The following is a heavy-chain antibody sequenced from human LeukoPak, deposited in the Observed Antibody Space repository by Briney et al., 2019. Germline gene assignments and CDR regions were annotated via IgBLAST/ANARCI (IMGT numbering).Heavy chain of an antibody. J-gene: IGHJ6*03. CDR1: GDTFSSYA. D-gene: IGHD2-2*01. Sequence: SVQVSCKAAGDTFSSYAISWVRQAPGQWLEWMGGIIPILGTANYAQKFQGRVTITADESTSTAYMELSSLRSEDTAVYYCARAGEDIVVVPAAMDYYYTDVWGKGTTVTVSS. V-gene: IGHV1-69*13. CDR2: IIPILGTA. CDR3: ARAGEDIVVVPAAMDYYYTDV.